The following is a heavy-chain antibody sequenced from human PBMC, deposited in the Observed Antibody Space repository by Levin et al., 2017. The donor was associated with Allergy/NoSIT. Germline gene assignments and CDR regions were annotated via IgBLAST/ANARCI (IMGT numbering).Heavy chain of an antibody. CDR1: GGSISSSSYY. V-gene: IGHV4-39*01. CDR2: IYYSGST. CDR3: ARQQMQWLT. Sequence: SETLSLTCTVSGGSISSSSYYWGWIRQPPGKGLEWIGSIYYSGSTYYNPSLKSRVTISVDTSKNQFSLKLSSVTAADTAVYYCARQQMQWLTWGQGTLVTVSS. D-gene: IGHD6-19*01. J-gene: IGHJ5*02.